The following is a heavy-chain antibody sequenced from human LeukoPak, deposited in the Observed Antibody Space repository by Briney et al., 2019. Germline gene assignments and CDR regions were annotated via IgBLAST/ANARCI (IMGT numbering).Heavy chain of an antibody. V-gene: IGHV3-23*01. Sequence: GGSLRLSCAASGFTFSNFAIRWVRQVPGKGLEWVSSIDGSGDKTHYPDSVRGRFTVSRDNSKNTLYLQMNSLRVEDTATYFCAKVHFNLGPIDYWGQGTPVIVSS. J-gene: IGHJ4*02. CDR3: AKVHFNLGPIDY. CDR2: IDGSGDKT. D-gene: IGHD7-27*01. CDR1: GFTFSNFA.